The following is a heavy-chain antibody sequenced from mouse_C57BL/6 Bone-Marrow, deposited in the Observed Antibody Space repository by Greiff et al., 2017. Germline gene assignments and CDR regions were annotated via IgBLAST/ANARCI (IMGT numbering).Heavy chain of an antibody. V-gene: IGHV14-1*01. Sequence: VQLHQSGAELVRPGASVKLSCTASGFNIKDYYMHWVKQRPEQGLEWIGRIDPEDGDTESAPKFQGKATMTADTSSNTAYLQLSSLTSEDTAVYYCTEECDEYYYAMDDWGRGTSVTVSS. J-gene: IGHJ4*01. CDR3: TEECDEYYYAMDD. CDR2: IDPEDGDT. CDR1: GFNIKDYY.